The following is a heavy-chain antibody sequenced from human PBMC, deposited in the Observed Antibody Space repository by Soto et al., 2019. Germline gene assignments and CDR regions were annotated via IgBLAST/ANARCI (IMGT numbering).Heavy chain of an antibody. CDR2: VFYTGFT. Sequence: TLSLTCAVSGTSISGSYYYWAWLRQSPGKGPEWIGSVFYTGFTSYNPSLESRVSVSVDTSKSQFSLKLSAVTAADTAVYYCATSQKGYNWNYFDHWGQGALVTVSS. V-gene: IGHV4-39*01. CDR3: ATSQKGYNWNYFDH. J-gene: IGHJ4*02. CDR1: GTSISGSYYY. D-gene: IGHD1-20*01.